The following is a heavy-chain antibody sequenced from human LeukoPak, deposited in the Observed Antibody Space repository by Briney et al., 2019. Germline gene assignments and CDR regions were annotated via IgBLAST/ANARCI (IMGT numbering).Heavy chain of an antibody. CDR3: ASSVHSSSWNLNY. D-gene: IGHD6-13*01. CDR2: ISSSGSTI. V-gene: IGHV3-48*03. CDR1: GVTFSNYD. J-gene: IGHJ4*02. Sequence: GGSRRLSCAASGVTFSNYDINWVRQAPGKGLEWVSYISSSGSTIYYADSVKGRFTISRDNAKNSLYLQMNSLRAEDTAVYYCASSVHSSSWNLNYWGQGTLVTVSS.